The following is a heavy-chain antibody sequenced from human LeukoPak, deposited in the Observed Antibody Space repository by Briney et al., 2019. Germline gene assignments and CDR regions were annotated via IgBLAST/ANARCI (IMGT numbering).Heavy chain of an antibody. J-gene: IGHJ4*02. V-gene: IGHV4-38-2*01. CDR1: GYSISSGYY. CDR3: ARETSGYYYDSSGELGY. CDR2: IYHSGST. Sequence: SETLSLTCAVSGYSISSGYYWGWIRQPPGKGLEWIGSIYHSGSTNYNPSLKSRVTMSVDTSKNQFSLKLSSVTAADTAVYYCARETSGYYYDSSGELGYWGQGTLVTVSS. D-gene: IGHD3-22*01.